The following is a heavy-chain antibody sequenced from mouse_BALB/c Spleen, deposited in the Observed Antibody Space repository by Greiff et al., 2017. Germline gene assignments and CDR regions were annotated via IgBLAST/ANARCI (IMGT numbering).Heavy chain of an antibody. CDR3: TRHYYGSSYDYFDY. CDR1: GFTFSNYW. D-gene: IGHD1-1*01. V-gene: IGHV6-6*02. CDR2: IRLKSNNYAT. J-gene: IGHJ2*01. Sequence: EVKLEESGGGLVQPGGSMKLSCVASGFTFSNYWMNWVRQSPEKGLEWVAEIRLKSNNYATHYAESVKGRFTISRDDSKSSVYLQMNNLRAEDTGIYYCTRHYYGSSYDYFDYWGQGTTLTVSS.